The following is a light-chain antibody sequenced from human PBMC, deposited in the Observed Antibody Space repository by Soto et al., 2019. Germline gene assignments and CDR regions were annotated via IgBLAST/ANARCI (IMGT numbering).Light chain of an antibody. V-gene: IGKV1-27*01. CDR3: QKYRRVHV. Sequence: DIQMTQSPTSLSASVGDRVTITCRASQDIRTFVAWYQQKPGKAPKLLIYAASTLQSGVPSRFSGSGSGADFPITINRLQPEDVATYFCQKYRRVHVFGPGNKVEIK. J-gene: IGKJ3*01. CDR2: AAS. CDR1: QDIRTF.